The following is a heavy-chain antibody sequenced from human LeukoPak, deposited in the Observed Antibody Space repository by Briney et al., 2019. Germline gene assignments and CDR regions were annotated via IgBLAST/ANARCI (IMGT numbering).Heavy chain of an antibody. V-gene: IGHV3-30*02. CDR1: GFTFSSYG. D-gene: IGHD6-19*01. CDR2: IWYDGSNK. Sequence: SGGSLRLSCAASGFTFSSYGMHWVRQAPGKGLEWVAVIWYDGSNKYYADSVKGRFTISRDNSKNTLYLQMSSLRAEDTAVYYCVKGAKIQWLVRGVYYFDYWGQGTLVTVSS. J-gene: IGHJ4*02. CDR3: VKGAKIQWLVRGVYYFDY.